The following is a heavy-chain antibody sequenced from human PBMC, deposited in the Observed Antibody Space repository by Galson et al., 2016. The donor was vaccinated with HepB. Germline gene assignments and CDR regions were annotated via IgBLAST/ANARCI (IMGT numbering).Heavy chain of an antibody. J-gene: IGHJ4*02. Sequence: SLRLSCAASGFTFSSYGMHWVRQAPGKGLEWVAFISYDGSNKKYADSVKGRFTISRDNSKKTLYLQMNSLRADDTAIYFCARDGGSSWGIKGYFDYWGRGTLVTVSS. CDR3: ARDGGSSWGIKGYFDY. CDR1: GFTFSSYG. CDR2: ISYDGSNK. D-gene: IGHD6-6*01. V-gene: IGHV3-30*03.